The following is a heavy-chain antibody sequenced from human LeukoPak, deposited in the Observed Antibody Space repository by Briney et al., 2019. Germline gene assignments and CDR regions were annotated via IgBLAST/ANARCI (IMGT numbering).Heavy chain of an antibody. CDR1: GFTFSSNA. CDR2: ISGSGGST. CDR3: AKYGGGRDIVVVPAAPGDY. D-gene: IGHD2-2*01. J-gene: IGHJ4*02. Sequence: GGSLRLSCAASGFTFSSNAMSWVRQAPGKGLEWVSAISGSGGSTYYADSVKGRFTIPRDNSKNTLYLQMNSPRAEDTAVYYCAKYGGGRDIVVVPAAPGDYWGQGTLVTVSS. V-gene: IGHV3-23*01.